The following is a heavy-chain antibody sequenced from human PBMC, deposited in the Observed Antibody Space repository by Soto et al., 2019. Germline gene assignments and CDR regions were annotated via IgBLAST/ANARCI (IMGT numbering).Heavy chain of an antibody. Sequence: SVKVSCKASGGTFSSYAISWVRQAPGQGLEWMGGIIPIFGTANYAQKFQGRVTITADKSTSTAYMELSSLRSGDTAVYYCARDSYYYDSSGYYHYDYYFDYWGQGTLVTVSS. CDR1: GGTFSSYA. D-gene: IGHD3-22*01. CDR2: IIPIFGTA. V-gene: IGHV1-69*06. CDR3: ARDSYYYDSSGYYHYDYYFDY. J-gene: IGHJ4*02.